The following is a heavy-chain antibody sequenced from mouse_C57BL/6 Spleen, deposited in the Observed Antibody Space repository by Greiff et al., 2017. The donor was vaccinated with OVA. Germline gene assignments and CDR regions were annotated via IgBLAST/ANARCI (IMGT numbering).Heavy chain of an antibody. V-gene: IGHV1-80*01. J-gene: IGHJ4*01. Sequence: QVQLQQSGAELVKPGASVKISCKASGYAFSSYWMNWVKQRPGKGLEWIGQIYPGDGDTNYNGKFKGKATLTADKSSSTAYMQLSSLTSEDSAVYFCARKGYGSSSAIDYWGQGTSVTVSS. CDR1: GYAFSSYW. CDR2: IYPGDGDT. CDR3: ARKGYGSSSAIDY. D-gene: IGHD1-1*01.